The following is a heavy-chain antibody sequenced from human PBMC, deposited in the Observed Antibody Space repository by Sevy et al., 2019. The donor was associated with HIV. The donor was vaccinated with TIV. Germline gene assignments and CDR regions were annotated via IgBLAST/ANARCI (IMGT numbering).Heavy chain of an antibody. CDR3: ARVPPYSYGFGVDY. Sequence: GGSLRLSCAASGFTVSNNYMNWVRQAPGKGLEWVSVIYSYGSTYYVDSVKGRFSISRDNSKNTLFLQMNSLRADDTAVYYCARVPPYSYGFGVDYWGQGTLVTVSS. CDR1: GFTVSNNY. V-gene: IGHV3-53*01. J-gene: IGHJ4*02. D-gene: IGHD5-18*01. CDR2: IYSYGST.